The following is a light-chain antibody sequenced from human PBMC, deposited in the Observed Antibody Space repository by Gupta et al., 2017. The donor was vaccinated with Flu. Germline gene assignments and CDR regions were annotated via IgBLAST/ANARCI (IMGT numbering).Light chain of an antibody. Sequence: AWYQQKPGQTPKLLIYWASTRESGVPDRFSGSGSGTDFTLTISSLQAEDVAVYYCQQYYSTPRTFGQGTKVEIK. CDR2: WAS. V-gene: IGKV4-1*01. CDR3: QQYYSTPRT. J-gene: IGKJ1*01.